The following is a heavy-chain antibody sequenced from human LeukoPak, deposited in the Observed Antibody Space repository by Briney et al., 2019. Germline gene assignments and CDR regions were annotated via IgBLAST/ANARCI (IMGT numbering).Heavy chain of an antibody. D-gene: IGHD3-22*01. CDR3: ARVFHYYDSSGCFDY. CDR1: GGSISSHY. Sequence: SETLSLTCTVSGGSISSHYWSWIRQSPGKGLEWIGYIYYSGSTNYNPSLKSRVTISVDTSKNQFSLKLSSVTAADTALYYCARVFHYYDSSGCFDYWGQGTLVTVSS. V-gene: IGHV4-59*11. J-gene: IGHJ4*02. CDR2: IYYSGST.